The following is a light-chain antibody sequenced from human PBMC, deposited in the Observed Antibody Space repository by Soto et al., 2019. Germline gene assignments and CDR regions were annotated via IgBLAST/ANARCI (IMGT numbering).Light chain of an antibody. Sequence: EIVMTQSPATLSVSPGERATLSCRASQSVSSNLAWYQQKPGQAPSLLIYGASTRATGIPARFSGSGSGTEFTLTINSLKSEDVAVYYCQQYNNWPLLTFGGGTKVEIK. CDR3: QQYNNWPLLT. J-gene: IGKJ4*01. CDR2: GAS. CDR1: QSVSSN. V-gene: IGKV3-15*01.